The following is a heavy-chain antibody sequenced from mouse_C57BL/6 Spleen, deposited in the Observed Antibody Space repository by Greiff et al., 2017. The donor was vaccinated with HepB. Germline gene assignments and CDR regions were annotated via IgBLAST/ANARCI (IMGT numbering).Heavy chain of an antibody. J-gene: IGHJ2*01. D-gene: IGHD1-1*01. Sequence: QVQLKESGPGLVAPSQSLSITCTVSGFSFTSYGVHWVRQPPGKGLEWLVVIWSDGSTTYNSALKSRLSISEDNSKSQVILKMNSLQTDDTAMYYCARHSHYYGTFDYWGQGTTLTVSS. CDR1: GFSFTSYG. CDR3: ARHSHYYGTFDY. CDR2: IWSDGST. V-gene: IGHV2-6-1*01.